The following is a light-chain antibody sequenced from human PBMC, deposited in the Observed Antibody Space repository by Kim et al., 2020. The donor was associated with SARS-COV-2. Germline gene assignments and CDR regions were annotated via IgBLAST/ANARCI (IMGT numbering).Light chain of an antibody. J-gene: IGLJ2*01. CDR1: SYNIGSNT. CDR3: ASWDDSLNGRT. Sequence: GQRVTLSCSGNSYNIGSNTVNWYQQVPGTAPKLLIYSNDLRPSGVPDRFSGSKSGTSASLAISGLQSEDEADYYCASWDDSLNGRTFGGGTQLTVL. CDR2: SND. V-gene: IGLV1-44*01.